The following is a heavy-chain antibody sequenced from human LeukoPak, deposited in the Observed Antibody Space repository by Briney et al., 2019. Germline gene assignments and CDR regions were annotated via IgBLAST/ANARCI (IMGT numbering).Heavy chain of an antibody. V-gene: IGHV4-31*03. CDR3: ARVRGVRNSSSWYGAYFDY. Sequence: PSETLSLTCTVSGGSISSGSYYWNWIRQHPGKGLEWIGYIYYNGNSYYNPSLKSRVTISLDSSKNHFSLNLSSVTAADTAVYYCARVRGVRNSSSWYGAYFDYWGQGTLVTVSS. CDR2: IYYNGNS. D-gene: IGHD6-13*01. J-gene: IGHJ4*02. CDR1: GGSISSGSYY.